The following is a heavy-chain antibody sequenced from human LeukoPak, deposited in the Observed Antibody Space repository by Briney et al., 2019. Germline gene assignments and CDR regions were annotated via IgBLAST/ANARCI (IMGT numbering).Heavy chain of an antibody. CDR3: ARLAIGGPNSYFAL. D-gene: IGHD4-23*01. CDR2: IHYSGST. CDR1: DGSIISSNYY. V-gene: IGHV4-39*01. J-gene: IGHJ2*01. Sequence: SETLSLTCSVSDGSIISSNYYWGWIRQPPGKGLEWIGSIHYSGSTYSNPSLKSRVTVSVDTSKNQFSLELSSVTAADTAVYYCARLAIGGPNSYFALWGRGTLVTVSS.